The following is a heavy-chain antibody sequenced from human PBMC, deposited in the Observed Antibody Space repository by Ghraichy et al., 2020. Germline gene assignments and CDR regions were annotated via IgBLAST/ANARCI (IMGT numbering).Heavy chain of an antibody. J-gene: IGHJ6*02. V-gene: IGHV3-21*01. D-gene: IGHD6-19*01. CDR2: ISSSSSYI. Sequence: GESLRLSCAASGFTFSSYSMNWVRQAPGKGLEWVSSISSSSSYIYHADSVKGRFTISRDNAKNSLYLQMNSLRAEDTAVYYCARLVAGTSLQYNYGMDVWGQGTTVTVSS. CDR1: GFTFSSYS. CDR3: ARLVAGTSLQYNYGMDV.